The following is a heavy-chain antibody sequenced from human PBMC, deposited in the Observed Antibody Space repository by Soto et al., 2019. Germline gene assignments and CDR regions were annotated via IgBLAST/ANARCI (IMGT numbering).Heavy chain of an antibody. V-gene: IGHV3-21*01. D-gene: IGHD2-15*01. CDR1: GFTFSTYS. CDR3: ARDPSDCSGTSCWGYYALDV. CDR2: ISSSGTYI. J-gene: IGHJ6*02. Sequence: NPGGSLRLSCAASGFTFSTYSMNWVRQAPGKGLEWVSSISSSGTYIHYADSLKGRFTISRDNAKNSLYLQMISLRAEDTAVYYCARDPSDCSGTSCWGYYALDVWGQGTTVTVSS.